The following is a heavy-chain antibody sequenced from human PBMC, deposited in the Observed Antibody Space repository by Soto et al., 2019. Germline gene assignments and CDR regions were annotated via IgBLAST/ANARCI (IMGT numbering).Heavy chain of an antibody. CDR2: INHSGST. Sequence: QVQLQQWGAGLLKPSETLSLTCAVYGGSFSGYYWSWIRQPPGKGLEWIGEINHSGSTNYNPSLKSRVTISVDTSKNQFSLKLSSVTAADTAVYYCARLPLYYYYYMDVWGKGTTVTVSS. J-gene: IGHJ6*03. CDR1: GGSFSGYY. CDR3: ARLPLYYYYYMDV. V-gene: IGHV4-34*01.